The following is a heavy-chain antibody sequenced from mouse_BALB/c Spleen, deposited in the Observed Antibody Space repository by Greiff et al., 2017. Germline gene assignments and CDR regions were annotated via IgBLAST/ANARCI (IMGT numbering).Heavy chain of an antibody. CDR2: INPYNGDT. J-gene: IGHJ2*01. CDR3: ARRDGYLFDY. D-gene: IGHD2-3*01. V-gene: IGHV1-20*02. Sequence: EVQLQQSGPELVKPGASVKISCKASGYSFTGYFMNWVMQSHGKSLEWIGRINPYNGDTFYNQKFKGKATLTVDKSSSTAHMELRSLASEDSAVYYCARRDGYLFDYWGQGTTLTVSS. CDR1: GYSFTGYF.